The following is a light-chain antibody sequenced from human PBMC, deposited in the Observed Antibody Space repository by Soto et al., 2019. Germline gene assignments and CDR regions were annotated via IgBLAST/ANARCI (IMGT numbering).Light chain of an antibody. CDR3: QLYGRSPSIT. J-gene: IGKJ5*01. V-gene: IGKV3-20*01. CDR2: GAS. Sequence: EIVLTQSPGTLSLSPGERATLSCRASQSVSSSYLAWYQQKPGQAPRLLIYGASSRATGIPDRFSGSGSGTDFTLTISRREPEDFGVYYCQLYGRSPSITVGQGTRLEIK. CDR1: QSVSSSY.